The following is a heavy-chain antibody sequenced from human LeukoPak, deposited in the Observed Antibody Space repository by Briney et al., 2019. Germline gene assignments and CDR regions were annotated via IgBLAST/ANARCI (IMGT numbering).Heavy chain of an antibody. V-gene: IGHV3-53*04. CDR2: IYSGGST. CDR1: GFTVSSNY. CDR3: ARDALPAAMAYYFDY. Sequence: GGSLRLSCAASGFTVSSNYMSWVRQAPGKGLEWVSVIYSGGSTYYADSVKGRFTISRHNSKNTLYLQMNSLRAEDTAVYYCARDALPAAMAYYFDYSGQGTLVTVSS. J-gene: IGHJ4*02. D-gene: IGHD2-2*01.